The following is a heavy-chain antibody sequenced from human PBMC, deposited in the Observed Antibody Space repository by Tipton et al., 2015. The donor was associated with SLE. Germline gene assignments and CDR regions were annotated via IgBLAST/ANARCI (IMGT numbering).Heavy chain of an antibody. V-gene: IGHV4-39*07. CDR3: ARVPLDY. CDR1: GGSISSGSYY. CDR2: INHSGST. D-gene: IGHD1-1*01. Sequence: TLSLTCTVSGGSISSGSYYWSWIRQPPGKGLEWIGEINHSGSTNYNPSLKSRVTISVDTSKNQFSLKLSSATAADTAVYYCARVPLDYWGQGTLVTVSS. J-gene: IGHJ4*02.